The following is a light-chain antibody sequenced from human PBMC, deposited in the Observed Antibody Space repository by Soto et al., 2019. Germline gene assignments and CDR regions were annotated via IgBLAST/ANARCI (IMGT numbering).Light chain of an antibody. CDR3: MQALQTPCA. CDR1: QSLLHSNGYNY. CDR2: LGS. Sequence: IGMTQSPLSLPVTPGEPASISCRSSQSLLHSNGYNYLDWYLQKPGQSPQLLIYLGSNRASGVPDRFSGSGSGTDFTLKISRVEAEDVGVYYCMQALQTPCAFGPGTKVDIK. J-gene: IGKJ3*01. V-gene: IGKV2-28*01.